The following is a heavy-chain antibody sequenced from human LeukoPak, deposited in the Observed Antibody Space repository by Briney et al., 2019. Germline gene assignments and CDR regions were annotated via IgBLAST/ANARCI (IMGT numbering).Heavy chain of an antibody. Sequence: PGGSLRLSCAASGFTFSSYGMHWVRQAPGKGLEWVAVIWYDGSNKYYADSVKGRFTISRDNSKNTLYLQMNSLRAEDTAVYYCARDPDLYGGNGPDYYGMDVWGQGTTVTVSS. D-gene: IGHD4-23*01. V-gene: IGHV3-33*01. CDR3: ARDPDLYGGNGPDYYGMDV. CDR2: IWYDGSNK. J-gene: IGHJ6*02. CDR1: GFTFSSYG.